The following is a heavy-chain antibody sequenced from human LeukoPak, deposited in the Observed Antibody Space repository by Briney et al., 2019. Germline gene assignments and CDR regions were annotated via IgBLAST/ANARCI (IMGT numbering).Heavy chain of an antibody. CDR1: GYTFTSYY. CDR3: AREGNHYYDSSAGNDY. CDR2: INPSGGST. Sequence: ASVKVSCKASGYTFTSYYMHWVRQTPGQGLEWMGIINPSGGSTSYAQKFQGRVTMTRDTSTSTVYMELSSLRSEDTAVYYCAREGNHYYDSSAGNDYWGQGTLVTVSS. V-gene: IGHV1-46*01. D-gene: IGHD3-22*01. J-gene: IGHJ4*02.